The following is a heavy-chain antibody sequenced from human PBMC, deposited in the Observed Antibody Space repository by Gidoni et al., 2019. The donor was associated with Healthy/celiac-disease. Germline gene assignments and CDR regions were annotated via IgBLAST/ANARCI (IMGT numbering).Heavy chain of an antibody. J-gene: IGHJ4*02. Sequence: QVQLVQSGAEVKKPGSSVKVSCKASGGTFSSYAISWVRQAPGQGLEWMGGIIPIFGTANYAQKFQGRVTITADESTSTAYMELSSLRSEDTAVYYCARDAITGYCSSTSCYRLYYFDYWGQGTLVTVSS. CDR2: IIPIFGTA. V-gene: IGHV1-69*01. D-gene: IGHD2-2*01. CDR3: ARDAITGYCSSTSCYRLYYFDY. CDR1: GGTFSSYA.